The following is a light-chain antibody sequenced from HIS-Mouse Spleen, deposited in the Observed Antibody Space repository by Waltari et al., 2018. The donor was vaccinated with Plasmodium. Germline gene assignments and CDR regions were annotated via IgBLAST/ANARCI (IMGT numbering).Light chain of an antibody. J-gene: IGLJ3*02. Sequence: SYELTQPPSVSVSPGQTARLTCSGDSLSNTYAYWYQQKSGQAPVLVIYEDSKRPSGIPERFSGSSSGTMATLTISGAQVEDEADYYCYSTDSSGNHRVFGGGTKLTVL. CDR1: SLSNTY. CDR2: EDS. V-gene: IGLV3-10*01. CDR3: YSTDSSGNHRV.